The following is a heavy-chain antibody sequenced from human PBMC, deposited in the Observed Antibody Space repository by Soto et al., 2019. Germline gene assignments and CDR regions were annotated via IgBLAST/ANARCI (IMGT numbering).Heavy chain of an antibody. Sequence: SETLSLTCAVSGGSISSSNWWSWVRQPPEKGLEWSGEIYHSGSTNYNPPLKRRTTTSVEKSKNQFSLKLSSVTAAATAYYYCARGPADYGMDVWGQGTLVTVSS. CDR2: IYHSGST. CDR1: GGSISSSNW. J-gene: IGHJ6*02. CDR3: ARGPADYGMDV. V-gene: IGHV4-4*02.